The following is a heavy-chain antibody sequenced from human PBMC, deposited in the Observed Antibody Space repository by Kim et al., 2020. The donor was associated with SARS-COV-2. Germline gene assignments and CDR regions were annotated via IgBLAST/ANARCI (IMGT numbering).Heavy chain of an antibody. D-gene: IGHD3-22*01. V-gene: IGHV1-3*01. Sequence: ASVKVSCKASGYTFTSYAMHWVRQAPGQRLEWMGWINAGNGNTKYSQKFQGRVTITRDTSASTAYMELSSLRSEDTAVYYCARELSDYSFYYYDSSGYDWFDPWGQGTLVTVSS. CDR2: INAGNGNT. J-gene: IGHJ5*02. CDR1: GYTFTSYA. CDR3: ARELSDYSFYYYDSSGYDWFDP.